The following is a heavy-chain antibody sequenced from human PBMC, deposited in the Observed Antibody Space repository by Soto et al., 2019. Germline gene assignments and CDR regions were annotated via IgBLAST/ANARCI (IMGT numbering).Heavy chain of an antibody. J-gene: IGHJ4*02. Sequence: EVQLVESGGGLVQPGGSLSLSCAASGFTFSDNWMSWVRQAPGKGLECVANIKTDGSEKYYVDPVKGRFTISRDNAKNPLYLQMNSLRAEDTAVYYCATSMGRGGNDYWGQGTLVAVSS. CDR2: IKTDGSEK. CDR3: ATSMGRGGNDY. D-gene: IGHD3-10*01. V-gene: IGHV3-7*05. CDR1: GFTFSDNW.